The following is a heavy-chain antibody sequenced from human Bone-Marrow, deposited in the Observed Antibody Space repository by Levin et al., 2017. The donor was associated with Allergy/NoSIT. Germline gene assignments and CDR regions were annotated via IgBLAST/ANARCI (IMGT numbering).Heavy chain of an antibody. J-gene: IGHJ5*02. Sequence: SETLSLTCAVYGGSFSGYYWSWIRQPPGKGLEWIGEINHSGSTNYNPSLKSRVTISVDTSKNQFSLKLSSVTAADTAVYYCARGQRTGYCSSTSCDRRWFDPWGQGTLVTVSS. CDR2: INHSGST. CDR3: ARGQRTGYCSSTSCDRRWFDP. D-gene: IGHD2-2*02. CDR1: GGSFSGYY. V-gene: IGHV4-34*01.